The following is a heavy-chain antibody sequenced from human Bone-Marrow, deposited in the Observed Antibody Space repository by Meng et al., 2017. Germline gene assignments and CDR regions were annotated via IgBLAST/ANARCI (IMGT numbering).Heavy chain of an antibody. D-gene: IGHD3-3*01. CDR2: IYYSGST. CDR1: GGSISSSSYY. V-gene: IGHV4-39*01. J-gene: IGHJ5*02. CDR3: ARQGFLEWLLYRGNWFDP. Sequence: QLQLQESGPGLVKPSETLSLTCTVSGGSISSSSYYWGWIRQPPGKGLEWIGGIYYSGSTYYNPSLKSRVTISVDTSKNQFSLKLSSVTAADTAVYYCARQGFLEWLLYRGNWFDPWGQGTLVTVSS.